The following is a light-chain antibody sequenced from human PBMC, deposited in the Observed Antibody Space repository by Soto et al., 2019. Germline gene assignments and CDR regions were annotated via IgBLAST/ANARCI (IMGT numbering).Light chain of an antibody. CDR3: LQYNTFSAT. V-gene: IGKV1-5*01. CDR1: QNLSSS. CDR2: GDP. Sequence: DIQMTQSPSTLSTSVGDRVTITCRASQNLSSSLACYQQKPGKAPKILIYGDPTVESGVPSRFSGSGSGPHFTLTITNLQHGDFATYYCLQYNTFSATFGQGTRLETK. J-gene: IGKJ5*01.